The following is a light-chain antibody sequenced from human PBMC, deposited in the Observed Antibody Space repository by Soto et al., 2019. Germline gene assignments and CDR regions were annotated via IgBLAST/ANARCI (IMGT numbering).Light chain of an antibody. CDR1: SSVVGAYDY. Sequence: QSVLTQPASVSGSPGQSITISCTGTSSVVGAYDYVSWYQQHPDKAPKLMIYEVSNRPSGVSNRFSGSKSVNTATLTISGLQAEDEADYYCSSYTSRSTRVFGTGTKVTVL. V-gene: IGLV2-14*03. CDR2: EVS. J-gene: IGLJ1*01. CDR3: SSYTSRSTRV.